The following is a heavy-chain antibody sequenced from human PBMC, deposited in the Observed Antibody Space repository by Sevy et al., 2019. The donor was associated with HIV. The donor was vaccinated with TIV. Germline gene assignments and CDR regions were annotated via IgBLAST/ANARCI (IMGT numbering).Heavy chain of an antibody. Sequence: GGSLRLSCAASGFTFSSYSMNWVRQAPGKGLEWVSSISSSSSYIYYADSVKGRFTISRDNAKNSLYLQMNSLRAEDTAVYYCATSGSGSYSEYFEHWGQGTLVTVS. CDR3: ATSGSGSYSEYFEH. CDR2: ISSSSSYI. CDR1: GFTFSSYS. J-gene: IGHJ1*01. V-gene: IGHV3-21*01. D-gene: IGHD1-26*01.